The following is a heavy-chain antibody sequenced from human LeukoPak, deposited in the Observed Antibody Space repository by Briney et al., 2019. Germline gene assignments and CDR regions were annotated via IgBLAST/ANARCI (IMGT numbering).Heavy chain of an antibody. Sequence: SVKVSCKASGGTFISYAISWVRQAPGQGLEWMGGIIPIFGTANYAQKFQGRVTITADESTSTAYMELSSLRSEDTAVYYCARVKPGSNSGYYFDAFDIWSQGTMVTVSS. V-gene: IGHV1-69*01. D-gene: IGHD3-22*01. CDR3: ARVKPGSNSGYYFDAFDI. CDR1: GGTFISYA. CDR2: IIPIFGTA. J-gene: IGHJ3*02.